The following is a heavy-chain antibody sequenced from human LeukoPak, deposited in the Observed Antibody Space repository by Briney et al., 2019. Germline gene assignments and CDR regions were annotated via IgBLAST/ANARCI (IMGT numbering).Heavy chain of an antibody. CDR1: GGSISSYY. J-gene: IGHJ5*02. CDR2: IYYSGST. Sequence: SETLSLTCTASGGSISSYYWSWIRQPPGKGLEWIGYIYYSGSTNYNPSLKSRVTISVDTSKNQFSLKLSSVTAADTAVYYCARDSWSDRGFDPWGQGTLVTVSS. D-gene: IGHD2-8*01. V-gene: IGHV4-59*01. CDR3: ARDSWSDRGFDP.